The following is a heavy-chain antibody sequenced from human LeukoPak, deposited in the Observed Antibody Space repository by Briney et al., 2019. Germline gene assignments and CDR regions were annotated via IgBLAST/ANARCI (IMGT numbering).Heavy chain of an antibody. Sequence: SETLSLTCTVSGGSISSGDYYWGWIRQPPGKGLEWIGYIYYSGSTYYNPSLKSRVTISVDTSKNQFSLKLSSVTAADTAVYYCASGIAVAGTLDYWGQGTLVTVSS. J-gene: IGHJ4*02. V-gene: IGHV4-30-4*01. CDR1: GGSISSGDYY. CDR2: IYYSGST. CDR3: ASGIAVAGTLDY. D-gene: IGHD6-19*01.